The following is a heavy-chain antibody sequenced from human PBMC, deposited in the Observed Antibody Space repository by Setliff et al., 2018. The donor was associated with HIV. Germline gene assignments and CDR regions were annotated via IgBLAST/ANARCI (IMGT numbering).Heavy chain of an antibody. J-gene: IGHJ4*02. Sequence: ASVKVSCKASGYSLTKYALHWVRQAPGQRLGWKAWINAGNGNTKYSERFQGRVTITVDKSTNTAYMALSSLRHDDTAIYYCARGIAATLDYWGQGTLVTVSS. CDR2: INAGNGNT. V-gene: IGHV1-3*01. CDR1: GYSLTKYA. CDR3: ARGIAATLDY. D-gene: IGHD6-13*01.